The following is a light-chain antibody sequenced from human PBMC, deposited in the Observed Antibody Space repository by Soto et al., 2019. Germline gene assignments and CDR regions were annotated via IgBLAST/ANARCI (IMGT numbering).Light chain of an antibody. CDR1: QSISGGH. V-gene: IGKV3-20*01. J-gene: IGKJ5*01. Sequence: EIVLTQSPGTLSLFPGERATLSCRASQSISGGHLAWYQRKPGQSPRLLIYGASSRATGIPDRFSGSGSGTDFTLTISRLEPEDFAVYYCQQYGTSSLVTFGQGTRLEIK. CDR2: GAS. CDR3: QQYGTSSLVT.